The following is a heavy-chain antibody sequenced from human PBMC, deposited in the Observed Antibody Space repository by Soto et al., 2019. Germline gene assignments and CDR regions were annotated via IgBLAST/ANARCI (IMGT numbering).Heavy chain of an antibody. J-gene: IGHJ4*02. CDR3: ARRGSNSWSSFDY. D-gene: IGHD6-13*01. CDR1: GDSIISSYY. Sequence: SETLSLTCTVSGDSIISSYYWGWIRHPPGKGLEWIGIIYYGGSTYSNPSLKSRVTISVDTSKNQFSLNLSSVTAADTAVYYCARRGSNSWSSFDYWGQGTQVTVSS. CDR2: IYYGGST. V-gene: IGHV4-39*01.